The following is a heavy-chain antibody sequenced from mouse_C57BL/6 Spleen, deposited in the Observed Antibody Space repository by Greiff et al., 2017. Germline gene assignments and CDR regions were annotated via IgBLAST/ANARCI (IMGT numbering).Heavy chain of an antibody. J-gene: IGHJ4*01. CDR3: ARRGDSDYAMDY. D-gene: IGHD2-12*01. Sequence: QVQLQQPGAELVRPGSSVKLSCKASGYTFTSYWMHWVKQRPIQGLEWIGNIDPSDSETHYNQKFKDKATLTVDKSSSTAYMQLSRLTSEASAVYYCARRGDSDYAMDYWGQGTSVTVSS. V-gene: IGHV1-52*01. CDR1: GYTFTSYW. CDR2: IDPSDSET.